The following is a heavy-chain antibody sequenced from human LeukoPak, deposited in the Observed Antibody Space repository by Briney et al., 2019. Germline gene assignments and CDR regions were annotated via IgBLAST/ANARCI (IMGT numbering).Heavy chain of an antibody. V-gene: IGHV4-30-2*01. CDR1: GGSISSGGYS. CDR3: ARHPNAFDI. Sequence: SETLSLTCAVSGGSISSGGYSWSWIRQPPGKGLEWIGYIYHSGSTYYNPSLKSRVTISVDRSKNQFSLKLSSVTAADTAVYYCARHPNAFDIWGQGTMVTVSS. D-gene: IGHD4/OR15-4a*01. J-gene: IGHJ3*02. CDR2: IYHSGST.